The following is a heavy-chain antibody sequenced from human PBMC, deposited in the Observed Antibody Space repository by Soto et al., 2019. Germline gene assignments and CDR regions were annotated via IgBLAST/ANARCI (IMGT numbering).Heavy chain of an antibody. CDR1: GVSISNYY. J-gene: IGHJ6*02. Sequence: SETLSLTCTVSGVSISNYYWSWIRQPAGKGLEWIGRLSTSGNTNYNPSLKSRVTMSLDTSKNQFSLMLNSVTAADTAVYYCASSSLYGMDVWGQGTTVTVSS. CDR3: ASSSLYGMDV. CDR2: LSTSGNT. V-gene: IGHV4-4*07.